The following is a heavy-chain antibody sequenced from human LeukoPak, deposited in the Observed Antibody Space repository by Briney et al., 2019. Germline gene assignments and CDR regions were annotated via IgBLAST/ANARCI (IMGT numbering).Heavy chain of an antibody. J-gene: IGHJ4*02. V-gene: IGHV3-7*03. CDR3: ARASYSYGYSFDY. D-gene: IGHD5-18*01. CDR1: GFTFSSYW. Sequence: GGSLRLSCAASGFTFSSYWMSWVRQAPGKGLEWVANIKQDGSEKYYVDSVKGRFTISRDNAKNSLYLQMNSLRAEDTAVYYCARASYSYGYSFDYWSQGTLVTVSS. CDR2: IKQDGSEK.